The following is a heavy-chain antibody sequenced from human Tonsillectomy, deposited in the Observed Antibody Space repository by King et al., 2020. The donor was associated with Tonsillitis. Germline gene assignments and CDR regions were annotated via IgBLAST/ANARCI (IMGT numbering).Heavy chain of an antibody. J-gene: IGHJ5*02. CDR1: GYTFTSYG. V-gene: IGHV1-18*01. CDR3: ARVRGVVPDAMKGNWFDP. Sequence: QLVQSGAEVKKPGASVKVSCKASGYTFTSYGISWVRQAPGQGLEWMGWISAYNGNTNYAQKLQGRVTMTTDTSTSTAYMELRSLRSDDTAVYYCARVRGVVPDAMKGNWFDPWGQGTLVTVSS. D-gene: IGHD2-2*01. CDR2: ISAYNGNT.